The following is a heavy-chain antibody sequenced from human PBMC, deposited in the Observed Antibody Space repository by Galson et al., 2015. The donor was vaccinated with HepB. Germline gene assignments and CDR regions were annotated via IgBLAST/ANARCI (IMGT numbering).Heavy chain of an antibody. CDR3: TRGVAVAGAYYFEH. D-gene: IGHD6-19*01. CDR2: ISWNNGRI. V-gene: IGHV3-9*01. Sequence: SLRLSCAASGFKFDDYAMHWVRQGPGKGLEWVSGISWNNGRIDYADSVKGRFTISRDNAKNSLYLQMDSLRSEDTAFYYCTRGVAVAGAYYFEHWGQGSLVTVSS. J-gene: IGHJ4*02. CDR1: GFKFDDYA.